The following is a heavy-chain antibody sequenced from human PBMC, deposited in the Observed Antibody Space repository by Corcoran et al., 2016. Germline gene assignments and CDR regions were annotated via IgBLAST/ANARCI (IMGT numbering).Heavy chain of an antibody. J-gene: IGHJ6*02. CDR2: IKQDGSEK. CDR1: GFTFSSYW. D-gene: IGHD1-26*01. V-gene: IGHV3-7*03. Sequence: EVQLVESGGGLVQPGGSLRLSCAASGFTFSSYWMSWVRQAPGKGLEWVANIKQDGSEKYYVDSVKGRFTISRDNAKNSLYLQMNSLRAEDTAVYYCARALWGGSYGMDVWGQGTTVTVSS. CDR3: ARALWGGSYGMDV.